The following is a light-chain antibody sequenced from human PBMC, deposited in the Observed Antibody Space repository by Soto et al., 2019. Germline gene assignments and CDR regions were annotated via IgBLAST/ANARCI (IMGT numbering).Light chain of an antibody. CDR3: KQYYSYPPT. J-gene: IGKJ1*01. V-gene: IGKV1-8*01. CDR2: AAY. Sequence: AIRMTQSPSSLSASTGGRVTITCRASQGISSYLAWYQQKPGKAHKLLIYAAYTLQSGVQSRFSGSGSGTDFTLTIRCLQSEDFATYYCKQYYSYPPTFGQGTKVDNK. CDR1: QGISSY.